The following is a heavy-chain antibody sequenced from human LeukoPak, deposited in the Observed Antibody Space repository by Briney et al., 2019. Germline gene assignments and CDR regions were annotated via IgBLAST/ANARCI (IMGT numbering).Heavy chain of an antibody. CDR2: IYTSGST. CDR1: GGSISSYY. V-gene: IGHV4-4*07. D-gene: IGHD6-13*01. Sequence: PSETLSLTCTVSGGSISSYYWSWIRQPAGKGLEWIGRIYTSGSTNYNPSLKSRVTMSVDTSKNQFSLKLSSVTAVDTAVYYCAREVIAAAGKIHYYYYMDVWGKGTTVTISS. CDR3: AREVIAAAGKIHYYYYMDV. J-gene: IGHJ6*03.